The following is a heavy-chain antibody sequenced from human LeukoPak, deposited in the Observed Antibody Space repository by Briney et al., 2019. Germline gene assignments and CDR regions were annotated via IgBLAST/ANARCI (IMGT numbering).Heavy chain of an antibody. D-gene: IGHD5/OR15-5a*01. J-gene: IGHJ4*02. CDR2: INHSGST. CDR1: GGSFSGYY. V-gene: IGHV4-34*01. Sequence: SETLSLTCAVYGGSFSGYYWSWIRQPPGKGLEWIGEINHSGSTNYNPSLKSRVTISVDTSKNQFSLKLSSVTAADTAVYYCASIYAAEMAAHQDYWGQGTLVTVSS. CDR3: ASIYAAEMAAHQDY.